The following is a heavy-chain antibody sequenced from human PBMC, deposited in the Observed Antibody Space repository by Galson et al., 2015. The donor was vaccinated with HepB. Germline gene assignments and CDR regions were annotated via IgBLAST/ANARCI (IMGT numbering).Heavy chain of an antibody. J-gene: IGHJ6*03. CDR2: MNPNSGNT. CDR1: GYTFTSYD. V-gene: IGHV1-8*01. D-gene: IGHD2-8*02. CDR3: ARAPTYCTGGVCYTFRAVATMGYYYMDV. Sequence: SVKVSCKASGYTFTSYDINWVRQATGQGLEWMGWMNPNSGNTGYAQKFQGRVTMTRNTSISTAYMELSSLRSEDTAVYYCARAPTYCTGGVCYTFRAVATMGYYYMDVWGKGTTVTVSS.